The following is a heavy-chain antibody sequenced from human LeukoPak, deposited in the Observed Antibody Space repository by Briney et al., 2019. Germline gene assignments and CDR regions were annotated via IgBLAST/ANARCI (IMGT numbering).Heavy chain of an antibody. CDR1: GFTVSNNY. CDR2: IYTGGST. V-gene: IGHV3-66*01. CDR3: ARDRPDWGLASDY. D-gene: IGHD3/OR15-3a*01. J-gene: IGHJ4*02. Sequence: GGSLRLSCAASGFTVSNNYMSWVRQTPGKGLEWVSVIYTGGSTYYAESVRDRFTISRDKSKNTLYLQMNTLRAEDTAVYYCARDRPDWGLASDYWGQGTLVTVSS.